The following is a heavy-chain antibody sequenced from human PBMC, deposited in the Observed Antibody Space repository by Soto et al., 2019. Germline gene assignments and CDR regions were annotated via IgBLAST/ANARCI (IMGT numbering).Heavy chain of an antibody. CDR3: ARDPPYYHFWSGYYNYYYYGMDV. J-gene: IGHJ6*02. CDR2: INHSGST. V-gene: IGHV4-34*01. CDR1: GGSFSGYY. Sequence: SETLSLTCAVYGGSFSGYYWSWIRQPPGKGLEWIGEINHSGSTNYNPSLKSRVTISVDTSKDQFSLKLSSVTAADTAVYHCARDPPYYHFWSGYYNYYYYGMDVCGQGTTVIVSS. D-gene: IGHD3-3*01.